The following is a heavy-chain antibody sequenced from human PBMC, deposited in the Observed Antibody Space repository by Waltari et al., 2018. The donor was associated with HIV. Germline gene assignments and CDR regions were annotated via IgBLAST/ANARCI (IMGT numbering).Heavy chain of an antibody. CDR1: GGSITSYY. D-gene: IGHD2-2*01. CDR3: ARGPTRYYFDN. CDR2: IYYSGST. J-gene: IGHJ4*02. V-gene: IGHV4-59*01. Sequence: QVQLQESGPGLVKPSENLSLTCTVSGGSITSYYWSWIRQPPGKGLEWIGYIYYSGSTNYNPSLKSRVTISVDTSKNQFSLNVTSVTAADTAVYYCARGPTRYYFDNWGQGTLVTVSS.